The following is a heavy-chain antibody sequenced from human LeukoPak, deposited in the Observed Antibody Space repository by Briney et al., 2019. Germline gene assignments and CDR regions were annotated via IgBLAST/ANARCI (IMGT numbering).Heavy chain of an antibody. CDR1: GGSFSGYY. Sequence: SETLSLTCAVYGGSFSGYYWSWIRQPPGKGLEWIGEISHSGSTNYNPSLKSRVTISVDTSKNQFSLKLSSVTAADTAVYYCARGAGYDYYYYYYMDVWGKGTTVTVSS. CDR3: ARGAGYDYYYYYYMDV. D-gene: IGHD5-12*01. J-gene: IGHJ6*03. V-gene: IGHV4-34*01. CDR2: ISHSGST.